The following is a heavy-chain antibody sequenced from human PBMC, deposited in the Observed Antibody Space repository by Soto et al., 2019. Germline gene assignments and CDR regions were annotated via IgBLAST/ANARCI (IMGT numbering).Heavy chain of an antibody. V-gene: IGHV1-69*13. CDR3: ARDREQLWLLGY. D-gene: IGHD5-18*01. CDR1: GGTFSSYA. CDR2: IIPIFGTA. J-gene: IGHJ4*02. Sequence: RASVKVSCKASGGTFSSYAISWVRQAPGQGLEWMGGIIPIFGTANYAQKFQGRVTITADESTSTAYMELSSLRSEDTAVYYCARDREQLWLLGYWGQGTLVTVSS.